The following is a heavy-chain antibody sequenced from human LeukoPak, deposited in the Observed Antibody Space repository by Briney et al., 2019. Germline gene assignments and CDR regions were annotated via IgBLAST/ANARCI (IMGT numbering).Heavy chain of an antibody. CDR3: ARDRITIFGVVPPYGMDV. Sequence: GASVKVSCKASGYTFTSYYMHWVRQAPGQGLEWMGIINPSGGSTSYAQKFQGRVTMTRDTSTSTVYMELSSLRSEDTAVYYCARDRITIFGVVPPYGMDVWGQGTTVTVSS. CDR2: INPSGGST. J-gene: IGHJ6*02. D-gene: IGHD3-3*01. CDR1: GYTFTSYY. V-gene: IGHV1-46*01.